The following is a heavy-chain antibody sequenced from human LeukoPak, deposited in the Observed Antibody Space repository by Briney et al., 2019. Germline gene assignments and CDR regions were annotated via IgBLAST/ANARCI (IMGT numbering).Heavy chain of an antibody. Sequence: GGSLRLSCAASGFTFINEWMHWVRQVPGKGPVWVSRIKGDGSLTDYADSVKGRFTISRDNAKNSLYLQMNSLRAEDTAVYYCARDLSPYSSGWFDYWGQGTLVTVSS. CDR2: IKGDGSLT. CDR3: ARDLSPYSSGWFDY. V-gene: IGHV3-74*01. CDR1: GFTFINEW. D-gene: IGHD6-19*01. J-gene: IGHJ4*02.